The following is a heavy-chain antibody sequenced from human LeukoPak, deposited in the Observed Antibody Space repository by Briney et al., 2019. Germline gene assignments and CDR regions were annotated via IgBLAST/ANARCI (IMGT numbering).Heavy chain of an antibody. D-gene: IGHD6-13*01. CDR2: ISYDGSNK. V-gene: IGHV3-30*18. CDR1: GYTFSSYG. Sequence: AGSLRLSCAASGYTFSSYGMHWGRQAPGKGLEWVAVISYDGSNKYYADSVKGRFTISRDNSKNKVYLQMNSLRAEDTAVYYCAKDPAVGAAAGQFDYWGQGTLVTVSS. J-gene: IGHJ4*02. CDR3: AKDPAVGAAAGQFDY.